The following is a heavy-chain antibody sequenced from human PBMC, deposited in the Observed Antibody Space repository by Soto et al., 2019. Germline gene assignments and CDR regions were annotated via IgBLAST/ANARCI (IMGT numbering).Heavy chain of an antibody. CDR3: ARGAPGLAVAGCRFFDP. D-gene: IGHD6-19*01. CDR2: SYYSGST. Sequence: QVQLQESGPGLVKPSETLSLTCTVSGGSISSNYWSWIRQPPGQGLEWVGLSYYSGSTNYNPSPNSRLTISVDTSTNQFSRKLSSVTAADTAVYYCARGAPGLAVAGCRFFDPWGQGTLVTVSS. CDR1: GGSISSNY. J-gene: IGHJ5*02. V-gene: IGHV4-59*01.